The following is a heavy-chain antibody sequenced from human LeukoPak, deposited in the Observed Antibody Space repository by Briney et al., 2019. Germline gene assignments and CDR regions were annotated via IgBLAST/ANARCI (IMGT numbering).Heavy chain of an antibody. Sequence: GGSLRLSCAASGFTFSSYWMSWVRQAPGKGLEWVGNIKHDGSKKYYVDSVKGRFTISRDNAKNSLYLQMNSLRAEDTAVYYCARDLGYSSSWTDAFDIWGQGTMVTVSS. CDR3: ARDLGYSSSWTDAFDI. CDR2: IKHDGSKK. D-gene: IGHD6-13*01. V-gene: IGHV3-7*01. CDR1: GFTFSSYW. J-gene: IGHJ3*02.